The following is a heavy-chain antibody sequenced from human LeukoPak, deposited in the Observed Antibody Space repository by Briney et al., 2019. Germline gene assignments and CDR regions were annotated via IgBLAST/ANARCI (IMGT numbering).Heavy chain of an antibody. CDR1: GFTFSRYA. J-gene: IGHJ4*02. V-gene: IGHV3-23*01. CDR2: NSGSGGST. Sequence: GGSLRLSCAASGFTFSRYAMSWVRQAPGKGLEWVSANSGSGGSTYCAHSVNGLCTISRNNSKNPLYLQMNSVRAENTAVYYCAKDRGYWSGGSCYVDYFDYWGQGTLVTVSS. CDR3: AKDRGYWSGGSCYVDYFDY. D-gene: IGHD2-15*01.